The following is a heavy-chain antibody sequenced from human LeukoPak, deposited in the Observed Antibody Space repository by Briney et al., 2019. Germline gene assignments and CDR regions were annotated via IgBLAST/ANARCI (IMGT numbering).Heavy chain of an antibody. D-gene: IGHD1-26*01. V-gene: IGHV4-31*03. J-gene: IGHJ4*02. Sequence: PSETLSLTCTVSGGSISSGGYYWSWIRQHPGKSLEWIGYIYYSGSTYYNPSLKSRVTISVDTSKNQFSLKLSSVTAADTAVYYCARGLGVGSYELDYWGQGTLVTVSS. CDR2: IYYSGST. CDR3: ARGLGVGSYELDY. CDR1: GGSISSGGYY.